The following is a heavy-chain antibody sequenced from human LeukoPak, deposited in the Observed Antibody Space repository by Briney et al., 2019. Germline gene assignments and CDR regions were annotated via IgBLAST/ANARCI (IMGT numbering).Heavy chain of an antibody. J-gene: IGHJ4*02. CDR1: GYTFTSYA. Sequence: ASVKVSCKASGYTFTSYAMHWVRQAPGQRLEWMGWINAGNGNTKYSQKFQGRVTITRDTSASTGYMELSSLRSEDTAVYYCARVGREVGATSTNYFDYWGQGTLVTVSS. CDR2: INAGNGNT. CDR3: ARVGREVGATSTNYFDY. V-gene: IGHV1-3*01. D-gene: IGHD1-26*01.